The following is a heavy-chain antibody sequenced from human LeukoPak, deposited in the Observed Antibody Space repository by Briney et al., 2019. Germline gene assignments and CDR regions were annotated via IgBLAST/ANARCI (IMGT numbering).Heavy chain of an antibody. CDR1: GGTFSSYA. D-gene: IGHD3-9*01. J-gene: IGHJ4*02. CDR2: IIPIFGTA. CDR3: AAARSPYYDILTGYYNFDY. V-gene: IGHV1-69*01. Sequence: SVKDSCKASGGTFSSYAISWVRQAPGQGLEWMGGIIPIFGTANYAQKFQGRVTITADESTSTAYMELSSLRSEDTAVYYCAAARSPYYDILTGYYNFDYWGQGTLVTVSS.